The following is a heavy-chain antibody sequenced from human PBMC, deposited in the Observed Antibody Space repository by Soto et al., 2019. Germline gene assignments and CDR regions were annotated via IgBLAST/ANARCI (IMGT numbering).Heavy chain of an antibody. CDR1: GYTLTELS. Sequence: ASVKVSCKVSGYTLTELSMHWVRQAPGKGLEWMGGFDPEDGETIYAQKFQGRVTMTEDTSTDTAYMELSSLRSEDTAVYYCATGHVAVAGTSRYYYYYMDVWDKGTTVTVSS. CDR2: FDPEDGET. D-gene: IGHD6-19*01. CDR3: ATGHVAVAGTSRYYYYYMDV. J-gene: IGHJ6*03. V-gene: IGHV1-24*01.